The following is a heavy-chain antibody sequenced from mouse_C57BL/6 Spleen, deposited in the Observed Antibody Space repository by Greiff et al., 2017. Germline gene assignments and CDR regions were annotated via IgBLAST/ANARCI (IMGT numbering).Heavy chain of an antibody. CDR3: ARDYYLDY. CDR1: GYSITSGYY. CDR2: ISYDGSN. Sequence: DVQLQESGPGLVKPSQSLSLTCSVTGYSITSGYYWNWIRQFPGNKLEWMGYISYDGSNNYNPSLKNRISITRDTSKNQFSLKLNSVTTEDTATYYCARDYYLDYWGQGTTLTVSS. V-gene: IGHV3-6*01. J-gene: IGHJ2*01.